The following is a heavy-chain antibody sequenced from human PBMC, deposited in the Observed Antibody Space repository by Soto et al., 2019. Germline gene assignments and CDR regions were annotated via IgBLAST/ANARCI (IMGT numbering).Heavy chain of an antibody. CDR3: AKDVTTDYYYGMDV. Sequence: GGSLRLSCAASGFTFSSYGMHWVRQAPGKGLEWVAVISHDGSNKYYADSVKGRFTISRDNSKNTLYLQMNSLRAEDTAVYYCAKDVTTDYYYGMDVWGQGTTVTVSS. CDR2: ISHDGSNK. CDR1: GFTFSSYG. J-gene: IGHJ6*02. V-gene: IGHV3-30*18. D-gene: IGHD4-4*01.